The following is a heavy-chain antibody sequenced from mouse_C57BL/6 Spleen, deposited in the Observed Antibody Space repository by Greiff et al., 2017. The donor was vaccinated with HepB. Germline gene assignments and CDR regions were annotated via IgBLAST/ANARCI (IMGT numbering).Heavy chain of an antibody. Sequence: DVMLVESGGGLVKPGGSLKLSCAASGFTFSDYGMHWVRQAPEKGLEWVAYISSGSSTIYYADTVKGRFTISRDNAKKTLFLQMTSLRSEDTAMYYCARPLLRSYAMDYWGQGTSVTVSS. CDR1: GFTFSDYG. D-gene: IGHD1-1*01. CDR3: ARPLLRSYAMDY. J-gene: IGHJ4*01. V-gene: IGHV5-17*01. CDR2: ISSGSSTI.